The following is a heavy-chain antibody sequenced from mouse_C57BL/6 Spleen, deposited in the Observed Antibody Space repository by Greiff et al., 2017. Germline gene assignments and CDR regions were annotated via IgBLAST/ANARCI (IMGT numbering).Heavy chain of an antibody. CDR1: GFSLTSYG. D-gene: IGHD4-1*02. V-gene: IGHV2-6*03. CDR2: IWSDGST. Sequence: VQLQQSGPGLVAPSQSLSITCTVSGFSLTSYGVHWVRQPPGTGLEWLVVIWSDGSTTYNSALKSRLSSSKDNSKSQVFLKMNSLQTDDTAMYYCARLQLGRGYYAMDYWGQGTSVTVSS. CDR3: ARLQLGRGYYAMDY. J-gene: IGHJ4*01.